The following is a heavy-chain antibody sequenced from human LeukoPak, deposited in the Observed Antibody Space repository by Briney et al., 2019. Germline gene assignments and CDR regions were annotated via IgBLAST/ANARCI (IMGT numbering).Heavy chain of an antibody. D-gene: IGHD1-26*01. CDR2: IYYSGST. V-gene: IGHV4-31*03. Sequence: SGTLSLTCTVSGGSISSGGYYWSWIRQHPGKGLEWIGYIYYSGSTYYNPSLKSRVTISVDTSKNQFSLKLSSVTAADTAVYYCATQNSRSKFKKVYYFDYWGQRTLVTVSS. CDR1: GGSISSGGYY. CDR3: ATQNSRSKFKKVYYFDY. J-gene: IGHJ4*02.